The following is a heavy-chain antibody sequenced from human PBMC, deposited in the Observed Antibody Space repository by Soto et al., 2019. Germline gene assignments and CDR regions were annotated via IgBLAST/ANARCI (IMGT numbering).Heavy chain of an antibody. D-gene: IGHD3-10*01. CDR3: ARNYGPGYTFDY. J-gene: IGHJ4*02. CDR2: IYYRGST. Sequence: SETLSLTCTVPGGSISSYYWRWLWQSPGKGLEWIGYIYYRGSTNYNPSLKRRVTISVDTSKNQFSLKLSSVTAADTAVYYCARNYGPGYTFDYWGQGTLVTVSS. V-gene: IGHV4-59*08. CDR1: GGSISSYY.